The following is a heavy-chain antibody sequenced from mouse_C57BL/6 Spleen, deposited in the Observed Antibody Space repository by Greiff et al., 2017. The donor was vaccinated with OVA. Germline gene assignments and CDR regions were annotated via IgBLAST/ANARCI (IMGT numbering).Heavy chain of an antibody. CDR3: AREEDYYGSSFHYAMDY. V-gene: IGHV1-54*01. CDR1: GYAFTNYL. Sequence: VQLVESGAELVRPGTSVKVSCKASGYAFTNYLIEWVKQRPGQGLEWIGVINPGSGGTNYNEKFKGKATLTADKSSSTAYMQLSSLTSEDSAVYFCAREEDYYGSSFHYAMDYWGQGTSVTVSS. D-gene: IGHD1-1*01. J-gene: IGHJ4*01. CDR2: INPGSGGT.